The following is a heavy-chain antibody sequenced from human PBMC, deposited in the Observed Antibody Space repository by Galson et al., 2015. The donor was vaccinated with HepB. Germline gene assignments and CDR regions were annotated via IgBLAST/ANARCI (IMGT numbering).Heavy chain of an antibody. D-gene: IGHD5-18*01. J-gene: IGHJ6*02. CDR3: ARSRGDTAIPYYYYGMDV. Sequence: SVKVSCKASGGTFRSYAISWVRQAPGQGLEWMGGIIPIFGTANYAQKFQGRVTITADESTSTAYMELSSLRSEDTAVYYCARSRGDTAIPYYYYGMDVWGQGTTVTVSS. V-gene: IGHV1-69*13. CDR1: GGTFRSYA. CDR2: IIPIFGTA.